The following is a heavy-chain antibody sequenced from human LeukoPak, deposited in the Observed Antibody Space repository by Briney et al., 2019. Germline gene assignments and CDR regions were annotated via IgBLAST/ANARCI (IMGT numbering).Heavy chain of an antibody. J-gene: IGHJ5*01. Sequence: ASVKVSCKASGYTFTSYGISWVRQAPGQGLEWMGWISAYNGNTNYAQKLQGRVTMTTDTSTSTAYMELRSLRSDDTAVYYCARDYSGSLPCWFDPWGQGTLVTVSS. CDR2: ISAYNGNT. CDR1: GYTFTSYG. V-gene: IGHV1-18*01. CDR3: ARDYSGSLPCWFDP. D-gene: IGHD1-26*01.